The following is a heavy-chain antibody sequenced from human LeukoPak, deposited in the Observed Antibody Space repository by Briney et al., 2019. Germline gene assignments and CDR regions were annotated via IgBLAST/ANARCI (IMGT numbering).Heavy chain of an antibody. CDR3: ARDSLARPLGY. CDR2: ISSSGSTI. J-gene: IGHJ4*02. Sequence: PGGSLRLSCAASGFTFTNYAMSWVRQAPGKGLEWVSYISSSGSTIYYADSVKGRFTISRDNAKNSLYLQMNSLRAEDTAVYYCARDSLARPLGYWGQGTLVTVSS. D-gene: IGHD6-6*01. CDR1: GFTFTNYA. V-gene: IGHV3-11*01.